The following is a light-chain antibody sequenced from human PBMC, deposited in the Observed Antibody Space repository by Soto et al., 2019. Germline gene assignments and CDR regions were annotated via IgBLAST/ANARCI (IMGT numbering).Light chain of an antibody. CDR1: QTISSW. CDR3: QHYDSYPEA. Sequence: DIQMTQSPATLSGSVGDRVTITCRASQTISSWLAWYQQKPGKAPKLLIYKASTFKSGVPSRFSGSGSGTEFTLTISSLQPDDFATYYCQHYDSYPEAFGQGTRLEIK. J-gene: IGKJ5*01. V-gene: IGKV1-5*03. CDR2: KAS.